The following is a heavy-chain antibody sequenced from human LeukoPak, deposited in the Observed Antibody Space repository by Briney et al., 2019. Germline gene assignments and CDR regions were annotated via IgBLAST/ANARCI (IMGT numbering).Heavy chain of an antibody. V-gene: IGHV5-51*01. D-gene: IGHD3-22*01. Sequence: GGSLQISCKGSGYSFTSYWIGWVRQVPGKGLEWMGIIYPGDSDTRYSPSFQGRVTISADKSISTAYLQWSSLKASDTAMYYCARHEGDSSHSCFDYWGQGTLVTVSS. CDR2: IYPGDSDT. J-gene: IGHJ4*02. CDR3: ARHEGDSSHSCFDY. CDR1: GYSFTSYW.